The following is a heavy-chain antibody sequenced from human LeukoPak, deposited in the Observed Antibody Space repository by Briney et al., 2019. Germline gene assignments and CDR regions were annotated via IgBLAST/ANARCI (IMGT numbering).Heavy chain of an antibody. CDR2: IWYDGGNK. J-gene: IGHJ4*02. CDR1: GFTFSSYA. Sequence: GGSLRLSCGASGFTFSSYAMHWVRQAPGRGLEWVAVIWYDGGNKYYADSVTGRFTISRDNSKNTLYLQMNSLRAEDTAVYYCARVAPIYSSSLYYLDYWGQGTLVTVSS. D-gene: IGHD6-13*01. CDR3: ARVAPIYSSSLYYLDY. V-gene: IGHV3-33*08.